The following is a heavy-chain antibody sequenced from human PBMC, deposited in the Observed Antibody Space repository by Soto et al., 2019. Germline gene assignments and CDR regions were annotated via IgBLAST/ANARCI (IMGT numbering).Heavy chain of an antibody. Sequence: PSETLSLTCAVSGYSISSSNWWGWIRQPPGKGLEWIGYIYYSGTTYYNPSLKSRVTMSVDTSKNQFSLKLTSVTAADTAVYYCARESYYYDSSGYSLLDYWGQGTLVTVPS. J-gene: IGHJ4*02. V-gene: IGHV4-28*03. D-gene: IGHD3-22*01. CDR1: GYSISSSNW. CDR2: IYYSGTT. CDR3: ARESYYYDSSGYSLLDY.